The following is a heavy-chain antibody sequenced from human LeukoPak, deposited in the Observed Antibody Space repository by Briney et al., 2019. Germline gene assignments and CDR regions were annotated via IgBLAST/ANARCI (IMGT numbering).Heavy chain of an antibody. CDR1: GYTFTAYY. Sequence: EASVKVSCKASGYTFTAYYMHWVRQAPGQGLEWVGRINPVNGGTDYAQNFQGRVTMTRDTSISTAYMDLSSLRSDDTAAYYCARDYGSNSGLDYWGQGTLVTVSS. D-gene: IGHD4-23*01. V-gene: IGHV1-2*06. CDR3: ARDYGSNSGLDY. J-gene: IGHJ4*02. CDR2: INPVNGGT.